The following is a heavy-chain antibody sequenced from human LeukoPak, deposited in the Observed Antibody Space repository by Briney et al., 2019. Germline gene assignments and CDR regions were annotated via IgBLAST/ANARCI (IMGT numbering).Heavy chain of an antibody. CDR2: IYYSGST. CDR3: ARDGGSYRNGAFDI. CDR1: GGSISSYY. Sequence: SETLSLTCTVSGGSISSYYWSWIRQPPGKGLEWIGYIYYSGSTNYNPSLKSRVTISVDTSKNQFSLKLSSVTAADTAVYFCARDGGSYRNGAFDIWGQGTMVSVSS. D-gene: IGHD1-26*01. V-gene: IGHV4-59*01. J-gene: IGHJ3*02.